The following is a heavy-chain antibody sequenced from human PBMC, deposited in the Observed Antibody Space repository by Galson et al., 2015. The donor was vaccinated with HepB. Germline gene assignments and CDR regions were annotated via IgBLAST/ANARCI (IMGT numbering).Heavy chain of an antibody. J-gene: IGHJ5*02. CDR1: GFTFSSYA. Sequence: SLRLSCAASGFTFSSYAMSWVRQAPGKGLEWVSAISGSGGSTYYADSVKGRFTISRDNSKNTLYLQMNSLRSEDTAVYYCARQVYEVPAAHMFSPENWFDPWGQGTLVTVSS. CDR3: ARQVYEVPAAHMFSPENWFDP. D-gene: IGHD2-2*01. V-gene: IGHV3-23*01. CDR2: ISGSGGST.